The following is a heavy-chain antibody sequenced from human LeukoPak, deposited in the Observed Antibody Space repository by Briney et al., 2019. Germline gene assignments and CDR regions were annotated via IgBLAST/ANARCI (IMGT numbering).Heavy chain of an antibody. CDR1: GGSISSYY. Sequence: SETLSLTCTVSGGSISSYYWSWIRQPPGKGLEWIGYIYYSGSTNYNPSLKSRVTISVDTSKNQFSLKLSSVTAADTAVYYCAREQIVVVPAAPGGYYYYMDVWGKGTTVTVSS. V-gene: IGHV4-59*12. J-gene: IGHJ6*03. D-gene: IGHD2-2*01. CDR3: AREQIVVVPAAPGGYYYYMDV. CDR2: IYYSGST.